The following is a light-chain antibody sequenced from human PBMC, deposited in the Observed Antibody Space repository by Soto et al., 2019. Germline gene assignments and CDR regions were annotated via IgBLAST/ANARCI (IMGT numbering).Light chain of an antibody. Sequence: EIVLTQSPVILSVSPGETATLSCRASESVTRNLAWYQHMPGQAPRLLVFHASVRATGIPDRFSGSGSGTEFSLTISNLQSEDFAVYFCQQYNDWPPITFGQGTRWRL. CDR3: QQYNDWPPIT. V-gene: IGKV3-15*01. CDR1: ESVTRN. CDR2: HAS. J-gene: IGKJ5*01.